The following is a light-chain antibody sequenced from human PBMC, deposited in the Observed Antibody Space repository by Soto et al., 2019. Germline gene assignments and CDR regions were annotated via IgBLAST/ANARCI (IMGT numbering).Light chain of an antibody. CDR2: DVS. J-gene: IGKJ5*01. V-gene: IGKV3-20*01. Sequence: EIVLTQSPGTLSLSPGERATLSCRASQSVSSSYLAWYQKKTGQHPRLLIYDVSNRATGIPARFSGSGSGTDFTLTISRLEPEDFAVYEGQQQGTSTITFGQGTRLEIK. CDR3: QQQGTSTIT. CDR1: QSVSSSY.